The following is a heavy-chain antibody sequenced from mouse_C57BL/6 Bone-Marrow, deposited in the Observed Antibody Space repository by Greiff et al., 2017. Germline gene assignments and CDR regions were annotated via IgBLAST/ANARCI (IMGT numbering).Heavy chain of an antibody. CDR2: MHPNGGSP. V-gene: IGHV1-64*01. J-gene: IGHJ4*01. Sequence: VQLQQSGAELVKPGASVKLSCKASGYTFTNYWMHWVKQRPGQGLEWIGMMHPNGGSPDYNEKFKSEATLSVDQSSRTAYMELSSLTSEDSAVYYCARSYDYDDYTMDYWGQGTSVTVSS. CDR3: ARSYDYDDYTMDY. CDR1: GYTFTNYW. D-gene: IGHD2-4*01.